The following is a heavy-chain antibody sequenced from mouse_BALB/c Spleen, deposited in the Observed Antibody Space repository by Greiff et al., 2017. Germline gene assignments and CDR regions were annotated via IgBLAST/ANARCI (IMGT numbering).Heavy chain of an antibody. V-gene: IGHV1S81*02. D-gene: IGHD1-1*01. CDR1: GYTFTSYW. CDR2: INPSNGRT. J-gene: IGHJ2*01. CDR3: ARRMGSYYYGRNYFDY. Sequence: VQLQQPGAELVKPGASVKLSCKASGYTFTSYWMHWVKQRPGQGLEWIGEINPSNGRTNYNEKFKSKATLTVDKSSSTAYMQLSSLTSEDSAVYYCARRMGSYYYGRNYFDYWGQGTTLTVSS.